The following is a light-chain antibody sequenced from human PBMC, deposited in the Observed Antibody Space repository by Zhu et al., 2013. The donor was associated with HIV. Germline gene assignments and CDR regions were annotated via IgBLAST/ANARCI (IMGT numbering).Light chain of an antibody. CDR1: SSNIGKNY. Sequence: QSVLTQPPSVSAAPGQKVTISCSGSSSNIGKNYVSWYQHLPGTAPKFLIYDNNKRFSGIPDRFSGSKSGNTASLTISGLQAEDEANYYCSSYTYIKTLGIFGGGTKVTVL. CDR2: DNN. CDR3: SSYTYIKTLGI. V-gene: IGLV1-51*01. J-gene: IGLJ2*01.